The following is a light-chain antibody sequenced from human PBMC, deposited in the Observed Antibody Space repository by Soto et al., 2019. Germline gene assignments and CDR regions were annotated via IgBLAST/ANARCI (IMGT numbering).Light chain of an antibody. V-gene: IGLV1-51*02. Sequence: QSVLTQPPSVSAAPGQKVTISCSGSGSNIGSSSVSWYQKLPGTAPKLLIYENNKRPSGIPGRFSGSKSVTSATLGITGLQTGDEADYYCGTWDSSLNAGVFGGGTKVTVL. J-gene: IGLJ2*01. CDR2: ENN. CDR1: GSNIGSSS. CDR3: GTWDSSLNAGV.